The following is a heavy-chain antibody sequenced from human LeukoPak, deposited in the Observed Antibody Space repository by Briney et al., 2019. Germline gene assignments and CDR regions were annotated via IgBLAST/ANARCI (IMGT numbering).Heavy chain of an antibody. V-gene: IGHV1-8*03. D-gene: IGHD6-13*01. CDR1: GYTFTSYD. CDR3: ARGRAAAGTLTSFKYYYYMDV. Sequence: ASVKVSCKASGYTFTSYDINWVRQATGQGLEWMGWMNPNSGNTGYAQKFQGRVTITRNTSISTAYMELSSLRSEDTAVYYCARGRAAAGTLTSFKYYYYMDVWGKGTTVTVSS. J-gene: IGHJ6*03. CDR2: MNPNSGNT.